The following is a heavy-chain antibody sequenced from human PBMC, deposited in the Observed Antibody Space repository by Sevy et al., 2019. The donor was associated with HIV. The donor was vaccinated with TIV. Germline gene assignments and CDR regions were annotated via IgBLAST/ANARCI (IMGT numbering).Heavy chain of an antibody. J-gene: IGHJ6*02. D-gene: IGHD3-22*01. CDR1: GLSVSDNY. CDR3: ARDRYYDASGYYYYYYGMDV. V-gene: IGHV3-66*01. CDR2: IYSDGRT. Sequence: GGSLTLSCAASGLSVSDNYMNWVRHAPGKGLELVSVIYSDGRTYYADSVKGRFTISRDNSKNTLYLHMNNLRPEDTAVYYCARDRYYDASGYYYYYYGMDVWGQGTTVTVSS.